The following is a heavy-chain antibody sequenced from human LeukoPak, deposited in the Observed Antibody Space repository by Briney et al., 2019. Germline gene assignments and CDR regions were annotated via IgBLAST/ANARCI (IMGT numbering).Heavy chain of an antibody. Sequence: SETLSLTCTVSGGSISSYYWSWIRQPAGKGLEWIGRIYTSGSTNYNPSLKSRVTISVDKSKNQFSLKLSSVTAADTAVYYCARGGLLYSSDWGTTLGRYYYYMDVWGKGTTVTVSS. V-gene: IGHV4-4*07. CDR2: IYTSGST. CDR3: ARGGLLYSSDWGTTLGRYYYYMDV. CDR1: GGSISSYY. D-gene: IGHD6-19*01. J-gene: IGHJ6*03.